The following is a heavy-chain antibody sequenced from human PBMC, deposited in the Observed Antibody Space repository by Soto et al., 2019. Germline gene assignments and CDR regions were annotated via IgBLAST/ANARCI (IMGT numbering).Heavy chain of an antibody. D-gene: IGHD2-2*01. CDR3: AKDYKYQLLLLDY. CDR2: ISYDGSNK. Sequence: GSLRLSCAASGFTFSSYGMHWVRQAPGKGLEWVAVISYDGSNKYYADSVKGRFTISRDNSKNTLYLQMNSLRAEDTAVYYCAKDYKYQLLLLDYWGQGTLVTVSS. J-gene: IGHJ4*02. CDR1: GFTFSSYG. V-gene: IGHV3-30*18.